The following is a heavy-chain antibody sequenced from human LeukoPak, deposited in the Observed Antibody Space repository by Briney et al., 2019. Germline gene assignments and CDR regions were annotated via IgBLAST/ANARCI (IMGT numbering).Heavy chain of an antibody. J-gene: IGHJ4*02. D-gene: IGHD2-8*01. V-gene: IGHV4-39*01. CDR2: IYYSGST. CDR1: GGSISSGSYY. Sequence: SETQSLTCTVSGGSISSGSYYWGWIRQPPGKGLEWIGSIYYSGSTHYNPSLKSRVTISVDTSKNEFSLKLSSVTAADTAVYYCARNNTLMMYPRGGEDKGFDYWGQGTLVTVSS. CDR3: ARNNTLMMYPRGGEDKGFDY.